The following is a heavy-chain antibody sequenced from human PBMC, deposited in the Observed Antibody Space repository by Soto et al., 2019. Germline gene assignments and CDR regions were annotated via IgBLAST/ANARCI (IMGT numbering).Heavy chain of an antibody. D-gene: IGHD6-13*01. CDR2: ISYDGSNK. CDR1: GFTFSSYA. J-gene: IGHJ4*02. CDR3: AREARYSSSWYPH. Sequence: GGSLRLSCAASGFTFSSYAMHCVRQAPGKGLEWVAVISYDGSNKYYADSVKGRFTISRDNSKNTLYLQMNSLRAEDTAVYYSAREARYSSSWYPHWGQGTLVTVSS. V-gene: IGHV3-30-3*01.